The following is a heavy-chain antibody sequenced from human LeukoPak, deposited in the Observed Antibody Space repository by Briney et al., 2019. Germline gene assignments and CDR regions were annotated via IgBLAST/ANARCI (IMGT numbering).Heavy chain of an antibody. V-gene: IGHV1-2*02. CDR2: INPNSGGT. CDR1: GYIFTGYY. Sequence: ASVKVSCKASGYIFTGYYMHWVRQAPGQGLEWMGWINPNSGGTNYAQKFQGRVTMTRDTSISTAYMELSRLRSDDTAVYYCARVFGARNWFDPWGQGTLVTVSS. J-gene: IGHJ5*02. D-gene: IGHD3-16*01. CDR3: ARVFGARNWFDP.